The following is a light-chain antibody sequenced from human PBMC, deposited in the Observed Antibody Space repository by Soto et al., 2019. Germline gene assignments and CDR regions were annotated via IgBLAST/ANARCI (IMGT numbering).Light chain of an antibody. CDR1: QSVSSY. V-gene: IGKV3-11*01. CDR3: QQRSNWPPYT. CDR2: DAS. Sequence: EIVLTQSPATLYLSPGERATLSCRASQSVSSYLAWYQQKPGQAHRLLLYDASNRATGIPARFSGSGSGTDFTLTISSLEPEDFAVYYCQQRSNWPPYTFGQGTKLEIK. J-gene: IGKJ2*01.